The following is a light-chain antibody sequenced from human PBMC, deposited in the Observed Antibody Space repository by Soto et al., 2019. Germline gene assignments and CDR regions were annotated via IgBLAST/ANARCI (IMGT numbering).Light chain of an antibody. CDR2: GSA. CDR1: QSVFSS. Sequence: EIVMTQSPATLSVSPGERATLSCRASQSVFSSLAWYQQRPGQAPRLLIYGSATRATGIPDRFSGSGSGTEFTLTISSLQSEDSAVYYCHQYHYWWTFGQGTKVEIK. CDR3: HQYHYWWT. V-gene: IGKV3-15*01. J-gene: IGKJ1*01.